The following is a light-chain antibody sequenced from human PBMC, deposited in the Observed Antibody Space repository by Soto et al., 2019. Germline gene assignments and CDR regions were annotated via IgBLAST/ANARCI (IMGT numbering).Light chain of an antibody. CDR2: AAS. J-gene: IGKJ4*01. CDR3: KQYTRHSVT. Sequence: ASALSVSVVGSGIINYGASQSISSYLNWYQQKPGKAPKLLIYAASSLQSGVPSRFSGSGSGPEITLTFSSLQPDDFASYPCKQYTRHSVTFGGGTKVDIK. V-gene: IGKV1-39*01. CDR1: QSISSY.